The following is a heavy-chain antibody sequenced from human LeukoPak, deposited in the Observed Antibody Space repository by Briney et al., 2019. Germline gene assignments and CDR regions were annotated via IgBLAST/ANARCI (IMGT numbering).Heavy chain of an antibody. CDR1: GCTFSSYG. CDR2: ISYDGSNK. CDR3: AREIMVSREWYFDL. V-gene: IGHV3-30*03. Sequence: GGSLRLSCAASGCTFSSYGMHWVRQAPGKGLEWVAVISYDGSNKYYADSVRGRFTISRDNAKNTLYLQMNSLRVEDTAVYFCAREIMVSREWYFDLWGRGTLVTVAS. D-gene: IGHD2-21*01. J-gene: IGHJ2*01.